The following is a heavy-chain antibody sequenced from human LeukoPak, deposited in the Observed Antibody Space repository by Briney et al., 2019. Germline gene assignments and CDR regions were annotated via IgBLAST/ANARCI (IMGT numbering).Heavy chain of an antibody. CDR2: IFHSGST. Sequence: SETLSLTCTVSGYSISSGYYWGWIWQPPGKGLEWIGTIFHSGSTYYNPSLKSRVTISVDTSKNQFSLKLTSVTAADTAVYYCARQHNFYGSEYYMDVWGKGSTVTISS. CDR3: ARQHNFYGSEYYMDV. V-gene: IGHV4-38-2*02. D-gene: IGHD3-10*01. CDR1: GYSISSGYY. J-gene: IGHJ6*03.